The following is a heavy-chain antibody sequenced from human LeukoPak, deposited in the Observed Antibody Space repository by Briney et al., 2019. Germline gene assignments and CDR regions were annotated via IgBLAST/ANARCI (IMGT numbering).Heavy chain of an antibody. CDR2: ISSSSSYI. CDR1: GFTFSSYT. J-gene: IGHJ4*02. V-gene: IGHV3-21*01. CDR3: ARDHSYGQWPLYYFDY. D-gene: IGHD6-19*01. Sequence: GGSLRLSCAASGFTFSSYTMNWVRQAPGKGLEWVSSISSSSSYIYYADSVKGRFTISRDNAKNSLYLQMNSLRAEDTAVYYCARDHSYGQWPLYYFDYWGQGTLVTVSS.